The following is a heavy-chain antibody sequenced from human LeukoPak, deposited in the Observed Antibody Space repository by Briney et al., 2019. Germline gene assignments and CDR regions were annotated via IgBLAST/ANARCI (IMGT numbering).Heavy chain of an antibody. CDR2: INPNSGGT. V-gene: IGHV1-2*02. CDR3: ARGITVSSVGAFDT. CDR1: GYTFKGYY. D-gene: IGHD3-16*01. J-gene: IGHJ3*02. Sequence: ATVKVSCKASGYTFKGYYIHWIRQAPGQGLEWMGWINPNSGGTNYAQRFQGRVTLTKDTSISTAYMELSSLISDDTAVYFCARGITVSSVGAFDTWGQGTVVTVSS.